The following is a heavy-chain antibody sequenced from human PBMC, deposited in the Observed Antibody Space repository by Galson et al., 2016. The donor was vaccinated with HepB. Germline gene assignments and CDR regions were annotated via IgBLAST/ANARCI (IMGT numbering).Heavy chain of an antibody. Sequence: SVKVSCKVSGNSVTVLSMHWVRQAPGQGLEWMGWISTYSGNTKYAQKFQGGLTLTTDSSTTTAYMELRSLRFDDTALYYCARDVQYRFDSWGQGTLVTVSS. CDR2: ISTYSGNT. V-gene: IGHV1-18*01. CDR1: GNSVTVLS. J-gene: IGHJ4*02. D-gene: IGHD2/OR15-2a*01. CDR3: ARDVQYRFDS.